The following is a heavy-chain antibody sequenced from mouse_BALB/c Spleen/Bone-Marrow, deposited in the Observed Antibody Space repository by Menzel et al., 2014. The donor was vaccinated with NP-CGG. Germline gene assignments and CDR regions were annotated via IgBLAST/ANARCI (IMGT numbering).Heavy chain of an antibody. V-gene: IGHV1-20*02. J-gene: IGHJ1*01. CDR1: GYSFTGYF. CDR3: AREGGYYYGSSPYSDV. CDR2: INPYNGDT. D-gene: IGHD1-1*01. Sequence: VQLQQPGPELVKPGASVKISCKASGYSFTGYFMNWVMQSHGKSLEWIGRINPYNGDTFYNQKFKGKATLTVDKSSSTAHMELRSLASEDSAVYYCAREGGYYYGSSPYSDVWGAGTTVTVSS.